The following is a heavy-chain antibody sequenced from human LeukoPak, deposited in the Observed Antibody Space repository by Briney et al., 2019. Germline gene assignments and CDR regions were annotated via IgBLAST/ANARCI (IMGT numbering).Heavy chain of an antibody. CDR3: ARNRKDRTGTPSGDGDY. V-gene: IGHV3-20*04. J-gene: IGHJ4*02. CDR1: GFTFDDYG. Sequence: PGGSLRLSCVASGFTFDDYGMNWVRQAPGKGLEWVSGVSWNGVSTNYAESVKGRFTISRDNAKNSLYLQMNSLRVEDAAFYYRARNRKDRTGTPSGDGDYWGQGTLVTVSS. D-gene: IGHD1-1*01. CDR2: VSWNGVST.